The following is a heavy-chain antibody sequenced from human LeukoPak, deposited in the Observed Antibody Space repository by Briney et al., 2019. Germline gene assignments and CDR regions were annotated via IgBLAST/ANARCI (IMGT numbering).Heavy chain of an antibody. D-gene: IGHD3-22*01. V-gene: IGHV4-38-2*02. CDR2: IYHSGST. CDR3: ARAGYYDSSGYYPLDY. J-gene: IGHJ4*02. Sequence: SETLSLTCTVSGYSISSGYYWGWIRQPPGKGLEWIGSIYHSGSTYYNPSLKSRVTISVDTSKNQFSLKLSSVTAADTAVYYCARAGYYDSSGYYPLDYWGQGTLVTVSS. CDR1: GYSISSGYY.